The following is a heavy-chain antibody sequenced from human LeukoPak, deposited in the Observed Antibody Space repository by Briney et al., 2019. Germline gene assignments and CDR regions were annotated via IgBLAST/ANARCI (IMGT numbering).Heavy chain of an antibody. V-gene: IGHV3-23*01. D-gene: IGHD4-17*01. CDR1: GFTFSSYS. J-gene: IGHJ4*02. CDR3: ARDGDYSRWPIIDY. Sequence: PGGSLRLSCAASGFTFSSYSMAWVRQAPGRGLEWVSVISDTGGTTYYADSVKGRFTISRDNSKNTLYLQMNSLRAEDTAVYYCARDGDYSRWPIIDYWGQGTLVTVSS. CDR2: ISDTGGTT.